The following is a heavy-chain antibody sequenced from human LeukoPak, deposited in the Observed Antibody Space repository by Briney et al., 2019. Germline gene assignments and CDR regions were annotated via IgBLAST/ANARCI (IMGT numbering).Heavy chain of an antibody. J-gene: IGHJ4*02. Sequence: GGSLRLSCAASGFTFSSYSMNWVRQAPGKGLEWVSYISSSSSTIYYADSVKGRFTISRDNAKNSLYLQMNSLRAEDTAVYYCARVSYSPSPTPFDYWGQGTRVTVSS. CDR1: GFTFSSYS. CDR3: ARVSYSPSPTPFDY. V-gene: IGHV3-48*01. D-gene: IGHD2-15*01. CDR2: ISSSSSTI.